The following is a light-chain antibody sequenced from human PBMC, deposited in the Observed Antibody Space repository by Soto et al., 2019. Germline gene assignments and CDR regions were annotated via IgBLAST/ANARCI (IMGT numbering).Light chain of an antibody. CDR1: QAVPGST. CDR3: QQHGPSPWT. Sequence: IDLTQSPGTLSLSPGERATLYCTASQAVPGSTVAWYQQKPGQVPRLLIYAASIRATGIPDRFSGSGSGTDFTLTFSRLEPEDFAVYLCQQHGPSPWTFGQGTKVEIK. J-gene: IGKJ1*01. V-gene: IGKV3-20*01. CDR2: AAS.